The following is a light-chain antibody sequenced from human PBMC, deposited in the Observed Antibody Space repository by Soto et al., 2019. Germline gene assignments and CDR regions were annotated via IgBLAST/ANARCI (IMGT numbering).Light chain of an antibody. J-gene: IGKJ5*01. Sequence: EIVFNQSPCTLSLSPGERATLSCRASQSVSVNSLAWYQQKGGQAPRLLIYAASTRATGVPDRFSGTGSGTDFALTISRLEPEDFAVYYCQQYGSSPYTFGLGTRLEIK. CDR2: AAS. CDR1: QSVSVNS. V-gene: IGKV3-20*01. CDR3: QQYGSSPYT.